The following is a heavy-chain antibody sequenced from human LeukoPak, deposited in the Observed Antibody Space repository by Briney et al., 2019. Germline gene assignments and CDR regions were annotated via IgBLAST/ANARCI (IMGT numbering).Heavy chain of an antibody. D-gene: IGHD5-24*01. CDR2: INHSGNT. CDR1: GGSFSGYY. Sequence: SETLSLTCAVYGGSFSGYYWSWIRQPPGKGLEWIGEINHSGNTNYNPSLKSRVTISVDMSKNQFSLKLTSVTAADTAVYYCARGLSDGYNLAYYFDYWGQGTLVTVSS. CDR3: ARGLSDGYNLAYYFDY. V-gene: IGHV4-34*01. J-gene: IGHJ4*02.